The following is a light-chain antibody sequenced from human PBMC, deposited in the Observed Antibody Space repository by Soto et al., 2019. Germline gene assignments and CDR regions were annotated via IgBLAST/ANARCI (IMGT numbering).Light chain of an antibody. CDR1: SSDVGGYNY. V-gene: IGLV2-14*01. Sequence: QSALTQPASVSGAPGQSITISFTGTSSDVGGYNYVSWYQQHPGKAPKLMIYDVSNRPSGVSNRFSGSKSGNTASLTISGLQAEDEADYCCSSYTSSSTLEVFGTGTKVTVL. J-gene: IGLJ1*01. CDR2: DVS. CDR3: SSYTSSSTLEV.